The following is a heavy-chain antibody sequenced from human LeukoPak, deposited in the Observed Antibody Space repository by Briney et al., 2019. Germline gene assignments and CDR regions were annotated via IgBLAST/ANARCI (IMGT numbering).Heavy chain of an antibody. J-gene: IGHJ5*02. D-gene: IGHD6-6*01. Sequence: PSETLSLTCAVYGGSFSGYYWSWIRQPPGKGLEWIGEINHSGSTNYNPSPKSGVTISVDTTKNHFSLKLSSVTAADTAVYYCARVPSIAACADLNWFDHWGQGTLVTVSS. V-gene: IGHV4-34*01. CDR1: GGSFSGYY. CDR3: ARVPSIAACADLNWFDH. CDR2: INHSGST.